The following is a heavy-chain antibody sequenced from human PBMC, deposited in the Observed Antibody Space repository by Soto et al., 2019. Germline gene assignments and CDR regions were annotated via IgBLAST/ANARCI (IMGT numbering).Heavy chain of an antibody. J-gene: IGHJ4*02. CDR2: IYWDDDK. CDR1: GFSLSTSEVG. V-gene: IGHV2-5*02. Sequence: SGPTLVNPTQTLTLTCTFSGFSLSTSEVGVGWIRQPPGKALEWLALIYWDDDKRYNTSLKSRLTISKDTSKSQVVLTMTNVDPMDTGTYFCTRALREELPIYYFDSWGQGTLVTVSS. CDR3: TRALREELPIYYFDS. D-gene: IGHD1-7*01.